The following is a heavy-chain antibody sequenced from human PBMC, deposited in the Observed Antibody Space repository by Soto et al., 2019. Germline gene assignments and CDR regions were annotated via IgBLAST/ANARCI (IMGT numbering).Heavy chain of an antibody. CDR3: ERDRKLRLNNWFDP. Sequence: GASVKVSCKASGYTFTSYAMHWVRQAPGQRLEWMGWINAGNGNTKYSQKFQGRVTITRDTSASTAYMELSSVTAADTAVYYCERDRKLRLNNWFDPWGQGTLVTVSS. J-gene: IGHJ5*02. CDR2: INAGNGNT. D-gene: IGHD3-22*01. CDR1: GYTFTSYA. V-gene: IGHV1-3*01.